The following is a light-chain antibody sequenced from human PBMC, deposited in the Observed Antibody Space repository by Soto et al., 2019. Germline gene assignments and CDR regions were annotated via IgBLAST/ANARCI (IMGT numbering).Light chain of an antibody. CDR3: QQYGSSPGT. CDR2: GAS. V-gene: IGKV3-20*01. Sequence: EIVLTQSPGTLSLSPGERATLSCRASQSVSSSYLAWYQQKPGQAPRLLIYGASSRATGIPDMFSGSGSGTDFTLTISRLEPEDFGVYYCQQYGSSPGTFGQGTKVEIK. CDR1: QSVSSSY. J-gene: IGKJ1*01.